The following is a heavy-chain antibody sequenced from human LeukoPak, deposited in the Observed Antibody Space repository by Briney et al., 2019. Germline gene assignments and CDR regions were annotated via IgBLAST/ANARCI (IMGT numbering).Heavy chain of an antibody. J-gene: IGHJ6*02. Sequence: PSETLSLTCTVSGGSISIYYWSWIRQPARKGLERMGRIYTSVSTNYNPSLKSRVTMSVDTSKNSFSLKLRSVTAADTAVYYCARNTVRGVISYYYYYGMDVWGPGTTVTVSS. CDR3: ARNTVRGVISYYYYYGMDV. V-gene: IGHV4-4*07. CDR1: GGSISIYY. CDR2: IYTSVST. D-gene: IGHD3-10*01.